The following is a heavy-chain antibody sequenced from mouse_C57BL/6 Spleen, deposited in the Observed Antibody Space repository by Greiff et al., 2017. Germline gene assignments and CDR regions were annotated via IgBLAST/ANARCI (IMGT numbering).Heavy chain of an antibody. CDR2: IYPGDGDT. V-gene: IGHV1-82*01. CDR1: GYAFSSSW. CDR3: AREPDLMDY. J-gene: IGHJ4*01. Sequence: VQLQQSGPELVKPGASVKISCKASGYAFSSSWMNWVKQRPGKGLEWIGRIYPGDGDTNYNGKFKGKATLTADKSSSTAYMQLSSLTSEDSAVYFCAREPDLMDYWGQGTSVTVSS.